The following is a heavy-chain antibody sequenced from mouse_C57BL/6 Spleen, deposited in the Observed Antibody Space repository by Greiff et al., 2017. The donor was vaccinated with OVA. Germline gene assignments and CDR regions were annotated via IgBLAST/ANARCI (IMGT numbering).Heavy chain of an antibody. Sequence: EVQRVESGGGLVQPKGSLKLSCAASGFSFNTYAMNWVRQAPGKGLEWVARIRSKSNNYATYYADSVKDRFTISRDDSESMLYLQMNNLKTEDTAMYYCVSQLGSFDYWGQGTTLTVSS. D-gene: IGHD4-1*01. V-gene: IGHV10-1*01. CDR1: GFSFNTYA. J-gene: IGHJ2*01. CDR2: IRSKSNNYAT. CDR3: VSQLGSFDY.